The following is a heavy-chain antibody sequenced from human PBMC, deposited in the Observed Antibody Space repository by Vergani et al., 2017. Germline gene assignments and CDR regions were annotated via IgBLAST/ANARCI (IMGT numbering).Heavy chain of an antibody. CDR2: IIPIFGTA. Sequence: QVQLVQSGAEVKKPGSSVKVSCKASGGTFSSYAISWVRQAPGQGLEWMGGIIPIFGTANYAQKFQGRVTITADKSTSTAYMELSSLRSEDTAVYYCASARGGYSGSDQSPYGMDVWGQGTTVTVSS. D-gene: IGHD1-26*01. CDR1: GGTFSSYA. J-gene: IGHJ6*02. CDR3: ASARGGYSGSDQSPYGMDV. V-gene: IGHV1-69*06.